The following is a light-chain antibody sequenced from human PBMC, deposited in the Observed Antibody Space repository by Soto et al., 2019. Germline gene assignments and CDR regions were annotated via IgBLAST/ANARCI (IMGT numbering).Light chain of an antibody. CDR3: QKLNSYRLT. CDR2: AVS. J-gene: IGKJ4*01. CDR1: QGISSY. V-gene: IGKV1-9*01. Sequence: DIQLTQSPSFLSASVGDRVTITCRASQGISSYFAWYQQKPGKAPKLLIYAVSTWQSGVPSRFSGSASGTEFTLTISSLQPEDFATYYCQKLNSYRLTFGGGTKVEIK.